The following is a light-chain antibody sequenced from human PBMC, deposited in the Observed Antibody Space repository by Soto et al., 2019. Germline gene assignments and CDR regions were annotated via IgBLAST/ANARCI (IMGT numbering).Light chain of an antibody. CDR3: QQYCSSPMYT. Sequence: EIVLTQSPGTLSLSPGERATLSCRASQSVSSSYLAWYQQKPGQAPRLLIYGASSSATGSPDRFSGSGSGTDFTLTISSLEPEDFAVYYCQQYCSSPMYTFGQGTKLEIK. V-gene: IGKV3-20*01. CDR1: QSVSSSY. J-gene: IGKJ2*01. CDR2: GAS.